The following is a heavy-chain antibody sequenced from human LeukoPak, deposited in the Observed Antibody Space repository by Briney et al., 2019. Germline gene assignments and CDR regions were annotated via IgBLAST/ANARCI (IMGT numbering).Heavy chain of an antibody. CDR3: ARHGSSWYEKDYFDY. V-gene: IGHV4-59*08. CDR1: GGSISSYY. D-gene: IGHD6-13*01. J-gene: IGHJ4*02. CDR2: IYCSGST. Sequence: SETLSLTCTVSGGSISSYYWSWIRQPPGKGLEWIGYIYCSGSTNYNPSLKSRVTISVDTSKNQFSLKLSSVTAADTAVYYCARHGSSWYEKDYFDYWGQGTLVTVSS.